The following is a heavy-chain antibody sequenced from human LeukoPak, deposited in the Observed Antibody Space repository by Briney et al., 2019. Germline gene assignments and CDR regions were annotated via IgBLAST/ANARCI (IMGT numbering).Heavy chain of an antibody. D-gene: IGHD5-18*01. CDR2: ISSSSSTI. CDR3: AKGGQPGYSYGLGYFDL. Sequence: PGGSLRLSCAASGFTFSSYSMNWVRQAPGKGLEWVSYISSSSSTIYYADSVKGRFTISRDNAKNSLYLQMNSLRAEDTALYYCAKGGQPGYSYGLGYFDLWGRGTLVTVSS. J-gene: IGHJ2*01. CDR1: GFTFSSYS. V-gene: IGHV3-48*01.